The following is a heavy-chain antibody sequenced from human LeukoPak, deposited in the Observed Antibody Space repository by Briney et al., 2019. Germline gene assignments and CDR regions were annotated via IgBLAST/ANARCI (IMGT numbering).Heavy chain of an antibody. CDR2: IHYSGSA. V-gene: IGHV4-59*12. CDR1: GGPIRTYQ. Sequence: SETLSLTCTVSGGPIRTYQWSWIRQPPGKGLEWIGNIHYSGSANYNPSLKSRVTISVDTSKNQFSLNLSSVTAADTALYYCARDPRAYNWNDGLDPWGQGTLVTVPS. CDR3: ARDPRAYNWNDGLDP. D-gene: IGHD1-1*01. J-gene: IGHJ5*02.